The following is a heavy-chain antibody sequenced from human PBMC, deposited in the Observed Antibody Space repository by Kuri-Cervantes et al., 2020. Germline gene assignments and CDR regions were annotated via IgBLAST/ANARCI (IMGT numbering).Heavy chain of an antibody. CDR1: GGSFSGYY. CDR3: ARHGVSTVTGGGAFDI. J-gene: IGHJ3*02. Sequence: SQTLSLTCAVYGGSFSGYYWSWIRQPPGKGLEWIGEINHSGSTNYNPSLKSRVTVSLDTSKTQFSLKLSSVTAADTAVYYCARHGVSTVTGGGAFDIWGQGTMVTVSS. CDR2: INHSGST. D-gene: IGHD4-17*01. V-gene: IGHV4-34*01.